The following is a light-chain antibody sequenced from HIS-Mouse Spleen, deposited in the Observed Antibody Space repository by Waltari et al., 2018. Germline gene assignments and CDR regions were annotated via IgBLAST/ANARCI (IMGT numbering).Light chain of an antibody. Sequence: SYELTQPSPVSVSPGQKARITCSGDVLAKKYARWFQQKPGQAPVLVIYKDRERPSGIPERFSGSSSGTTVTLTIRGAQVEDEADYYCYSAADNNLGVFGGGTKLTVL. CDR3: YSAADNNLGV. J-gene: IGLJ3*02. V-gene: IGLV3-27*01. CDR1: VLAKKY. CDR2: KDR.